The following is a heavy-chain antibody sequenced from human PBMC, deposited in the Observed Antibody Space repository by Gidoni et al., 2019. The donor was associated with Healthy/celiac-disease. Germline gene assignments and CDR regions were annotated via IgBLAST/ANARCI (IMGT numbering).Heavy chain of an antibody. V-gene: IGHV3-23*04. D-gene: IGHD1-1*01. J-gene: IGHJ4*02. CDR1: VFTFSRYA. CDR2: ISGSGGST. CDR3: ALTERGGFDY. Sequence: EVQLVESGGGLVQPGGSLRLSCAPPVFTFSRYAMSWVRQAPGKGLEWVSAISGSGGSTYYADSVKGRFTISRDNSKNTLYLQMNSLRAEDTAVYYCALTERGGFDYWGQGTLVTVSS.